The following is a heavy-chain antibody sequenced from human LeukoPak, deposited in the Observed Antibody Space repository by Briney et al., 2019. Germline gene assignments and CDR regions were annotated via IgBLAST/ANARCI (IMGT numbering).Heavy chain of an antibody. CDR3: ARVLEEQQLVLGGYYFDY. CDR2: ISAYNGNT. Sequence: GASVKVSCKASGYTFTSYGISWVRQAPGQGLEWMGWISAYNGNTNYAQKLQGRVTMTTDTSTSTAYMELRSLRSDDTAVYYCARVLEEQQLVLGGYYFDYWGQGTLATVSS. D-gene: IGHD6-13*01. V-gene: IGHV1-18*01. J-gene: IGHJ4*02. CDR1: GYTFTSYG.